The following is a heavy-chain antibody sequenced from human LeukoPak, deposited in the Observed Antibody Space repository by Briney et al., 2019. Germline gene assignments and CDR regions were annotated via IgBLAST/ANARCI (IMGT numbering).Heavy chain of an antibody. CDR3: AKDEGDRGYSSSWYNY. J-gene: IGHJ4*02. Sequence: GGSLRLSCAASGFTFSSYAMSWVRQAPGKGLEWVSAISGSGGSTYYADSVKGRFTISRDNSKNTLYLQMNSLRAEDTAVYYCAKDEGDRGYSSSWYNYWGQGTLVTVSS. CDR1: GFTFSSYA. D-gene: IGHD6-13*01. V-gene: IGHV3-23*01. CDR2: ISGSGGST.